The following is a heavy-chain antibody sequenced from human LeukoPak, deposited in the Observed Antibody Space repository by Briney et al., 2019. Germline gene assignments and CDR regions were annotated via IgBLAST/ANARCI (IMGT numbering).Heavy chain of an antibody. CDR2: IKQDGSEK. CDR1: GFTFSSYA. Sequence: QAGGSLRLSCAASGFTFSSYAMSWVRQAPGKGLEWVANIKQDGSEKYYVDSVKGRFTISRDNAKNSLYLQMNSLRAEDTAVYYCARGRDLRYWGQGTLVTVSS. J-gene: IGHJ4*02. V-gene: IGHV3-7*01. CDR3: ARGRDLRY.